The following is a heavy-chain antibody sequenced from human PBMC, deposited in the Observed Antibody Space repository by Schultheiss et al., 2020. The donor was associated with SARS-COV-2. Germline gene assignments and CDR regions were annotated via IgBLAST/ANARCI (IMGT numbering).Heavy chain of an antibody. Sequence: ASVKVSCRASGYMFNDRYIHWLRQAPGHGLEWMGTIHPRGGDTRYTQKFQGRVTMTRDTSTSTVYMELTSLRSDDTAVYFCAREGYRGGNWLDRWGQGTLVTVSS. J-gene: IGHJ5*02. CDR2: IHPRGGDT. CDR1: GYMFNDRY. CDR3: AREGYRGGNWLDR. V-gene: IGHV1-46*02. D-gene: IGHD5-24*01.